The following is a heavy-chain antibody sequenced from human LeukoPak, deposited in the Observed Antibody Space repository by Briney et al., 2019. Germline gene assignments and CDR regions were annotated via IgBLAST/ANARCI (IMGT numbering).Heavy chain of an antibody. CDR3: AKDREGLSSGYDLEYFDY. D-gene: IGHD5-12*01. J-gene: IGHJ4*02. CDR2: ISGSGGTT. CDR1: GFTFSSYA. Sequence: GGSLRLSCAASGFTFSSYAMNWVRQAPGKGLEWVSAISGSGGTTYYADSGKGRVTISRDNSKNTLFLQMNSLRAEDTAVYYCAKDREGLSSGYDLEYFDYWGQGTLVTVSS. V-gene: IGHV3-23*01.